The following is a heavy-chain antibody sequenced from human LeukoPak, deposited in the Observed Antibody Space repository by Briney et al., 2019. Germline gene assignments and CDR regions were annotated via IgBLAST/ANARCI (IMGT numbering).Heavy chain of an antibody. D-gene: IGHD3-16*02. CDR3: ARDYAYDYVWGSYRYSFDY. J-gene: IGHJ4*02. CDR1: GGTFSSYA. Sequence: ASVKVSCKASGGTFSSYAISWVRQAPGQGLEWMGRIIPIFGTANYAQKFQGRVTITTDESTSTAYMELSSLRSEDTAVYYCARDYAYDYVWGSYRYSFDYWGQGALVTVSS. V-gene: IGHV1-69*05. CDR2: IIPIFGTA.